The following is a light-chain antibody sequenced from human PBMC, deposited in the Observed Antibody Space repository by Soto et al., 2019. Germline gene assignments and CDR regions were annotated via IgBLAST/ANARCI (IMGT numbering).Light chain of an antibody. V-gene: IGLV2-14*01. J-gene: IGLJ2*01. CDR3: SSFTAYNTVV. CDR2: EVS. CDR1: SSDVGGYNY. Sequence: QSALTQPPSASGSPGQSVTISCTGTSSDVGGYNYVSWYQQHPGTAPKLMIHEVSDRPSGVSNRFSGSKSGNTASLTISGLQAEDEADYYCSSFTAYNTVVFGGGTKVTVL.